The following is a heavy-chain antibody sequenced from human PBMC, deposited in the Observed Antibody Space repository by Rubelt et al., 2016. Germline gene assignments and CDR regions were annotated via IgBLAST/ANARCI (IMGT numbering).Heavy chain of an antibody. Sequence: EVQLVESGGGLVKPGGSLRISCAASGFTFSDAWMNWVRQVPGGGLGWVGRIKGKTDGGATDYATPVKGRFTISRDENTLYLHMRSLKPEGTGVYYWTTVSGYSYSWGPETNYWGQGTLVTVSS. J-gene: IGHJ4*02. CDR1: GFTFSDAW. CDR3: TTVSGYSYSWGPETNY. CDR2: IKGKTDGGAT. V-gene: IGHV3-15*01. D-gene: IGHD6-13*01.